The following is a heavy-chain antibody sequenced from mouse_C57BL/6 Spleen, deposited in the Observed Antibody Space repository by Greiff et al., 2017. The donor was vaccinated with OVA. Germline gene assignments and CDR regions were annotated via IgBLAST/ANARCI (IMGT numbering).Heavy chain of an antibody. J-gene: IGHJ3*01. D-gene: IGHD2-4*01. Sequence: QVQLKESGAELVMPGASVKLSCKASGYTFTSYWMHWVKQRPGQGLEWIGEIDPSDSYTNYNQKFKGKSTLTVDKSSSTAYMQLSSLTSEDSAVYYCARRDYDYDWFAYWGQGTLVTVSA. V-gene: IGHV1-69*01. CDR2: IDPSDSYT. CDR3: ARRDYDYDWFAY. CDR1: GYTFTSYW.